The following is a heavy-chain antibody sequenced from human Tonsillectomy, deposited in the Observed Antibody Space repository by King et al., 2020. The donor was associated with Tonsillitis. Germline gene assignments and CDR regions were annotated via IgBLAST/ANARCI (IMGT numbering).Heavy chain of an antibody. CDR1: GFTFSTYD. Sequence: VQLVESGGGLVKPGGSLRLSCAASGFTFSTYDMNWVRQAPGKGLEWVSYINRGSTHIYYADSVKGRFTISRDNAKNSLYLQMNSLRAEDMAVYYCARDWAAPARVGGMDVWGQGTTVTVSS. J-gene: IGHJ6*02. CDR3: ARDWAAPARVGGMDV. D-gene: IGHD6-13*01. CDR2: INRGSTHI. V-gene: IGHV3-21*01.